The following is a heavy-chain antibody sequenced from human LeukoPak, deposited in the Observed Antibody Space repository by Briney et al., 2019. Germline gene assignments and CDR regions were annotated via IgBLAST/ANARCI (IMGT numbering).Heavy chain of an antibody. J-gene: IGHJ6*03. CDR1: GYTFTGYY. Sequence: ASVKVSCKASGYTFTGYYMHWVRQAPGQGLEWMGWINPNSGGTNYAQKFQGRVTMARDTSISTAYMELSRLRSDDTAVYYCAREGGSPIAAAGPHYYYYYYMGVWGKGTTVTVSS. CDR3: AREGGSPIAAAGPHYYYYYYMGV. CDR2: INPNSGGT. V-gene: IGHV1-2*02. D-gene: IGHD6-13*01.